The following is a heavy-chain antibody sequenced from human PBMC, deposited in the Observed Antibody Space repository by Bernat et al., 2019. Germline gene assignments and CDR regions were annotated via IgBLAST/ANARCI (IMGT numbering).Heavy chain of an antibody. J-gene: IGHJ4*02. D-gene: IGHD6-19*01. CDR3: ARVEGSGGYLKY. Sequence: EVQLVESGGGLAQPGGSLRLSCVASGFTFSTYDLKWVRQAPGKGLEWVSYISCSGTTIYYADSVKGRFTISRDNAKNTLYLQMNSLRAEDTAVYYYARVEGSGGYLKYWGQGTLVTVSS. V-gene: IGHV3-48*03. CDR1: GFTFSTYD. CDR2: ISCSGTTI.